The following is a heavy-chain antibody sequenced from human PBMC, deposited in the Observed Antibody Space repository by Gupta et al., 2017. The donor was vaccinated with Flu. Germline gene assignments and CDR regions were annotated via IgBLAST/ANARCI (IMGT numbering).Heavy chain of an antibody. CDR2: INHSGST. CDR3: ARGRSTYYYDSSGYGLLGY. D-gene: IGHD3-22*01. J-gene: IGHJ4*02. Sequence: QVQLQQWGAGLLKPSETLSLTCAVYGGSFSGYYWSWIRQPPGKGLEWIGEINHSGSTNYNPSLKRRVTISVDTSKNQFSLKLSSVTAADTAVYYCARGRSTYYYDSSGYGLLGYWGQGTLVTVSS. CDR1: GGSFSGYY. V-gene: IGHV4-34*01.